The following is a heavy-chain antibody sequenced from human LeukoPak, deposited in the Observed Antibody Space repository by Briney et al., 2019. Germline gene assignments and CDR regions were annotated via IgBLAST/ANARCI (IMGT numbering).Heavy chain of an antibody. J-gene: IGHJ4*02. Sequence: GGSLRLSCAASGFTFSSYAMSWVRQAPGKGLEWVSAISGSGGSTYYADSVKGRFTISRDNAKNSLYLQMNSLRAEDTAVYYCARGPDPSTTGTTSYFDYWGQGTLVTVSS. D-gene: IGHD1-1*01. CDR1: GFTFSSYA. CDR2: ISGSGGST. V-gene: IGHV3-23*01. CDR3: ARGPDPSTTGTTSYFDY.